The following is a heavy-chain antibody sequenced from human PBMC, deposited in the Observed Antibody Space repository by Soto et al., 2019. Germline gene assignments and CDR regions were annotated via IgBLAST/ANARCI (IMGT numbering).Heavy chain of an antibody. CDR3: ARDGQWLRLNYWFDP. CDR2: IIPILGIA. J-gene: IGHJ5*02. V-gene: IGHV1-69*08. D-gene: IGHD5-12*01. CDR1: GGTFSSYT. Sequence: QVQLVQSGAEVKKPGSSVKVSCKASGGTFSSYTISWVRQAPGQGLEWMGRIIPILGIANYAQKFQGRVTITADKSTRTAYMELSSLRSEEPAVYYCARDGQWLRLNYWFDPWGQGTLVTVS.